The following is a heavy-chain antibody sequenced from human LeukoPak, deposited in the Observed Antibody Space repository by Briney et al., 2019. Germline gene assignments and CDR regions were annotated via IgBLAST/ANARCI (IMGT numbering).Heavy chain of an antibody. D-gene: IGHD4-17*01. J-gene: IGHJ4*02. V-gene: IGHV4-30-4*01. CDR1: GGSISSGDYY. CDR2: IYYSGCT. Sequence: SQTLSLTCTVSGGSISSGDYYWSWIRQPPGKGLEWIGYIYYSGCTYYNPSLKSRVTISVDTSKNQFSLKLSSVTAADTAVYYCAVMTTVRYLFDYWGQGTLVTVSS. CDR3: AVMTTVRYLFDY.